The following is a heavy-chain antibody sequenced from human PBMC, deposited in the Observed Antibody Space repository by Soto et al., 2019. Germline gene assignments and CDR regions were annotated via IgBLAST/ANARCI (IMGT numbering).Heavy chain of an antibody. J-gene: IGHJ6*02. Sequence: SETLSLTCAVYGGSFSGHYLSWIRQSPGQGLEWIGEISHGGGATYNPSLKSRVTMSVDASNNRFALRLTSVTAADTAVYYCARLPRGEPFAYYYAMDVWGQGTTVTVSS. CDR2: ISHGGGA. CDR1: GGSFSGHY. D-gene: IGHD3-16*01. CDR3: ARLPRGEPFAYYYAMDV. V-gene: IGHV4-34*01.